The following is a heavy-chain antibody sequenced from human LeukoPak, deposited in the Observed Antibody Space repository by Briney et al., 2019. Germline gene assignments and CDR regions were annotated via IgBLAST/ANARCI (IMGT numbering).Heavy chain of an antibody. CDR3: TKARHYDSSGYFDY. V-gene: IGHV3-30*02. D-gene: IGHD3-22*01. Sequence: LTGGSLRLSCAASGFTFSRYDMHWVRQAPGKGLVGVTFIRYDGSNKYSADTVKGRFTISRDNSKNTLYLKMNSLRAEDMALYYGTKARHYDSSGYFDYWGQGTLVTVSS. J-gene: IGHJ4*02. CDR1: GFTFSRYD. CDR2: IRYDGSNK.